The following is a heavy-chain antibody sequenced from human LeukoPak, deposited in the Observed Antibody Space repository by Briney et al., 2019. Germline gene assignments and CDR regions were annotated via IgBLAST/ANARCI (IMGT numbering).Heavy chain of an antibody. V-gene: IGHV4-31*03. J-gene: IGHJ6*02. CDR2: IYYSGST. D-gene: IGHD6-6*01. CDR3: ARAYSSSSGYYYGMDV. CDR1: GGSISSGGYY. Sequence: PSETLSITCTVSGGSISSGGYYWSWIRQHPGKGLEWIGYIYYSGSTYYNPSLKSRVTISVDTSKNQFSLKLSSVTAADTAVYYCARAYSSSSGYYYGMDVWGQGTTVTVSS.